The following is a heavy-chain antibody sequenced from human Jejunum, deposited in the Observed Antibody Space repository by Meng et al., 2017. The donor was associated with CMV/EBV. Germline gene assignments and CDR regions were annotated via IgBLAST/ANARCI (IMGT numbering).Heavy chain of an antibody. CDR3: AREGTNSYYFDY. J-gene: IGHJ4*02. CDR1: GDSISSGDSY. V-gene: IGHV4-30-4*01. Sequence: QVQLQESGPGLVKPSQTLSLTCGVSGDSISSGDSYWSWIRQPPGKGLEWIGYIYESGSTSYNPSLESRVTISVDTSKNQFSLKVMSVTAADTAVYYCAREGTNSYYFDYWGQGTRSPSPQ. D-gene: IGHD1-14*01. CDR2: IYESGST.